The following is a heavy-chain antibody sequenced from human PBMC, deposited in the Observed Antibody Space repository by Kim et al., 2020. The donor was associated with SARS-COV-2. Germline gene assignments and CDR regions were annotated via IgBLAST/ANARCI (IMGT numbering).Heavy chain of an antibody. CDR1: GFTFPGVA. CDR3: ADEGAPLYFEN. J-gene: IGHJ4*02. Sequence: GGSLRLSCTASGFTFPGVAMAWVRQIPGKGLEWVSGISGFADKTYYADSVKGRFTISRDNARNTLYLHLSNLRLEDTATYYCADEGAPLYFENWGQGTLVTVS. CDR2: ISGFADKT. V-gene: IGHV3-23*01. D-gene: IGHD1-26*01.